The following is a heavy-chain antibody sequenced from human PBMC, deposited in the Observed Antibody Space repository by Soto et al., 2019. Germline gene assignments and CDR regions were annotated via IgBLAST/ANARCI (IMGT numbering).Heavy chain of an antibody. D-gene: IGHD3-10*01. CDR2: MHYTGFS. CDR3: ARGAVVSLVRGVMGGNWFDP. J-gene: IGHJ5*02. CDR1: GDSVTSHY. Sequence: SETLSLTCSFSGDSVTSHYLTWIRQSPEKGLEWIGYMHYTGFSHYNPSLKSRLTISVDRSKNQFTLQLTSVTVEDTAVFYCARGAVVSLVRGVMGGNWFDPWGQGTLVTVSS. V-gene: IGHV4-59*02.